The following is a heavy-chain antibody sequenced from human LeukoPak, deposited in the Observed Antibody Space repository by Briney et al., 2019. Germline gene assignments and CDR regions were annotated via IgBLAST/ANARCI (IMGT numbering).Heavy chain of an antibody. Sequence: GGSLRLSCAASGFTFDDYAMHWVRQAPGKGLEWVSGISWNSGSIGYADSVKGRFTISRDNAKNSLYLQMNSLRAEDTAVYYCSGSYYYYMDVWGKGTTVTISS. CDR2: ISWNSGSI. V-gene: IGHV3-9*01. CDR1: GFTFDDYA. D-gene: IGHD1-26*01. J-gene: IGHJ6*03. CDR3: SGSYYYYMDV.